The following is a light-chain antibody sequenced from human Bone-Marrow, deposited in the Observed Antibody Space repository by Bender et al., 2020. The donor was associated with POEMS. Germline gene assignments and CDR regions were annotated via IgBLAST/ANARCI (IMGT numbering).Light chain of an antibody. CDR2: DVN. CDR1: SSDIGGYNY. Sequence: HSALTQPASVSGSPGQSITISCTGTSSDIGGYNYVSWYQQHPGKAPKLMILDVNNRPSGVSNRFSGSKSGNTASLTISGLQAEDEADYFCISYTSSSTLVFGGGTKLTVL. CDR3: ISYTSSSTLV. J-gene: IGLJ3*02. V-gene: IGLV2-14*03.